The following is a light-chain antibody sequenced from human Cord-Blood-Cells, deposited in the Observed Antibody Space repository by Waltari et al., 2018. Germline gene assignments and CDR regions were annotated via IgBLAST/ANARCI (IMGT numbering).Light chain of an antibody. V-gene: IGLV2-14*01. Sequence: QSALPQPASVSGSPGQSITISCPGTSSAVGGYNYVSWYQQNPGKAPKLMIYDVSNRPSGVSNRFSGSKSGNTASLTISGLQAEDEADYYCSSYTSSSTWVFGGGTKLTVL. CDR1: SSAVGGYNY. CDR3: SSYTSSSTWV. J-gene: IGLJ3*02. CDR2: DVS.